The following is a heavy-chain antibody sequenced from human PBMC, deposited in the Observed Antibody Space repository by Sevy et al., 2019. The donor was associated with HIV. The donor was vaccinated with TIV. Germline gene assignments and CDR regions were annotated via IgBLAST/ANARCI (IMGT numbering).Heavy chain of an antibody. J-gene: IGHJ6*02. CDR1: GYTFSSHD. CDR2: MNPNNGNT. Sequence: ASVKVSCKTSGYTFSSHDSNWVRQAPGQGLEWMGWMNPNNGNTGYVQRFQDRVTMTRDSSIATAYMELRGLTSDDTAVYYCARDPSGNYLTPHYRDYYGLDVWGQGTAVTVSS. CDR3: ARDPSGNYLTPHYRDYYGLDV. D-gene: IGHD1-7*01. V-gene: IGHV1-8*01.